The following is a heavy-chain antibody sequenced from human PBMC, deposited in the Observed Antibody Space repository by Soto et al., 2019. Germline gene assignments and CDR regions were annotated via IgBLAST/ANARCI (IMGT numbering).Heavy chain of an antibody. CDR1: GFSLTTSGAG. D-gene: IGHD6-13*01. Sequence: QITLKESGPTLVKPTQTLTLTCSFSGFSLTTSGAGVGWIRQPPGKALEWLALIYWDDDKRYSPSLESRLTITKDPSKNQVVLTMTNMDPIDTATYYCARRIASSLYNCFDPWGQGTLVTVSS. V-gene: IGHV2-5*02. CDR2: IYWDDDK. CDR3: ARRIASSLYNCFDP. J-gene: IGHJ5*02.